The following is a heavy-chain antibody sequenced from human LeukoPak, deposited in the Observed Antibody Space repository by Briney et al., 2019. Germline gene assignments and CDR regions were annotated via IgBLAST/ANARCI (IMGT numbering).Heavy chain of an antibody. CDR1: GFTFSSYG. J-gene: IGHJ4*02. D-gene: IGHD3-10*01. Sequence: GGSLRLSCAASGFTFSSYGMPWVRQAPGKGLEWVAVIWYDGSNKYYADSVKGRFTISRDNSKNTLYLQMNSLRAEDTAVYYCARANHVSGSYYGNIDYWGQGTLVTVSS. V-gene: IGHV3-33*01. CDR2: IWYDGSNK. CDR3: ARANHVSGSYYGNIDY.